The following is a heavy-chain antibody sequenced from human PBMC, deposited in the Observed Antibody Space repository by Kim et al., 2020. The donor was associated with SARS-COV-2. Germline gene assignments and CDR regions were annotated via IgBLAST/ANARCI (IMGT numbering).Heavy chain of an antibody. V-gene: IGHV4-59*01. Sequence: SNPSLRSRGTISVDTSKNQFSLRLSSVTAADTAVYYCARRRYRSGSFFDYWGQGTLVTVFS. CDR3: ARRRYRSGSFFDY. J-gene: IGHJ4*02. D-gene: IGHD2-15*01.